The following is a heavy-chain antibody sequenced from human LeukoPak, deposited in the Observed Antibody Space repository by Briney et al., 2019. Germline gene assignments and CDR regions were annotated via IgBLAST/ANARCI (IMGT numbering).Heavy chain of an antibody. D-gene: IGHD5-18*01. Sequence: GGSLRLSCDASGFSINTYTMYWVRQAPGQGLEWVSGIRNSDGMTYYADSVRGRFTISTDNSKNTLYLQMNSLRAEDTAVYYCANDLGWIQLNLGRGQGTLVTVSS. CDR2: IRNSDGMT. V-gene: IGHV3-23*01. CDR1: GFSINTYT. CDR3: ANDLGWIQLNLG. J-gene: IGHJ4*02.